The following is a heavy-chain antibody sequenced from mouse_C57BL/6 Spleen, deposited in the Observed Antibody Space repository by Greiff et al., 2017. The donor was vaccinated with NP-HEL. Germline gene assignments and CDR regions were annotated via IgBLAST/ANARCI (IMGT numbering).Heavy chain of an antibody. V-gene: IGHV5-16*01. CDR3: ARGACHGSSPSYWYFDV. CDR2: INYDGSST. CDR1: GFTFSDYY. D-gene: IGHD1-1*01. J-gene: IGHJ1*03. Sequence: EVQLVESEGGLVQPGSSMKLSCTASGFTFSDYYMAWVRQVPEKGLEWVANINYDGSSTYYLDSLKSRFIISRDNAKNILYLQMSSLKSEDTATYYCARGACHGSSPSYWYFDVWGTGTTVTVSS.